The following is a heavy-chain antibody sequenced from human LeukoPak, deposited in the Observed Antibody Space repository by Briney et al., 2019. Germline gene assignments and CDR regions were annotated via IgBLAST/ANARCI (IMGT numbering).Heavy chain of an antibody. CDR1: GGSISSGGYS. CDR2: IYYSGST. D-gene: IGHD3-10*01. V-gene: IGHV4-30-4*07. CDR3: ARASGKLLWFGEVLLLSAMDV. Sequence: PTQTLSLTCAVSGGSISSGGYSWSWIRQPPGKGPEWIGYIYYSGSTHYNPSLRSRVTISVDTSKNQFSLKLSSVTAADTAVYYCARASGKLLWFGEVLLLSAMDVWGKGTTVTVSS. J-gene: IGHJ6*03.